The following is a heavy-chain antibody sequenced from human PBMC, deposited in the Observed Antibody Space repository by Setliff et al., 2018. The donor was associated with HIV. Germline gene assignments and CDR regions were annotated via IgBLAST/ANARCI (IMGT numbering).Heavy chain of an antibody. Sequence: SETLSLTCTVSGGSISSYYWSWIRQPPGKGLEWIGSIYTSGSTNYNPSLKSRLTISLDTKNQFSLKLSSVTAADTAIYYCARTNKAAPASAGFDVWGQGTMVTVSS. CDR2: IYTSGST. CDR1: GGSISSYY. CDR3: ARTNKAAPASAGFDV. D-gene: IGHD6-25*01. V-gene: IGHV4-4*08. J-gene: IGHJ3*01.